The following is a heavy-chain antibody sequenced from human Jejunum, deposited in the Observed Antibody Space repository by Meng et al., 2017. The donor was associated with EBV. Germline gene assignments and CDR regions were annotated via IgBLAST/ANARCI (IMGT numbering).Heavy chain of an antibody. D-gene: IGHD3-3*01. J-gene: IGHJ5*02. CDR2: MNPSNGKT. CDR1: GFTFTNYD. V-gene: IGHV1-8*01. CDR3: ARGAQPIDL. Sequence: QVQLVQVGAEVKKPGASVKVSCKASGFTFTNYDIKWVRQASGQGLEWMGWMNPSNGKTGYAQKFQGRVTMTRDASTSTAYMELSSLRSDDTAVYFCARGAQPIDLWGQGTLVTVSS.